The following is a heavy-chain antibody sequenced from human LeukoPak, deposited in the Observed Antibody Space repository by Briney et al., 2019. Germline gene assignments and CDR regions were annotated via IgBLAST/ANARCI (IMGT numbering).Heavy chain of an antibody. J-gene: IGHJ4*02. CDR2: IYPGDSDT. V-gene: IGHV5-51*01. D-gene: IGHD6-19*01. CDR3: ARQGQWLVPGFDY. CDR1: GYSFTNYW. Sequence: GESLKISCKGSGYSFTNYWIGWVRQMPGKGLEWMGIIYPGDSDTRYSPSFQGQVTISADKSNSTAYLQWSSLKASDIAMYYCARQGQWLVPGFDYWGQGTLVTVSS.